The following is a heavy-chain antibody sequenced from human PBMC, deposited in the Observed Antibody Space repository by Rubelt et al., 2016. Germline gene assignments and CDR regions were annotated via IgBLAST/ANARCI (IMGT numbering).Heavy chain of an antibody. Sequence: QVQLVQSGAEVKKPGSSVKVSCKASGGTFSSYAISWVRQAPGQGLEWMGGIIPIFGTATYAQKFQGRVTIIADDATSTAYLELSSLRSEDTAVYYCARRQQLGPFDYWGQGTLVTVSS. CDR1: GGTFSSYA. J-gene: IGHJ4*02. V-gene: IGHV1-69*01. CDR3: ARRQQLGPFDY. D-gene: IGHD6-13*01. CDR2: IIPIFGTA.